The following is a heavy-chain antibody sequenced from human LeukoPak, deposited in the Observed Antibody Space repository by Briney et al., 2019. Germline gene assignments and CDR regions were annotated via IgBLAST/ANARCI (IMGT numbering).Heavy chain of an antibody. CDR3: ARVELDYDSSGYYDY. J-gene: IGHJ4*02. D-gene: IGHD3-22*01. Sequence: ASVKVSCKASGYTFTGYYMHWVRQAPGQGLAWMGWINPNSGGTNYAQKFQGRVTMTRDTSISTAYMELSRLRSDDTAVYYCARVELDYDSSGYYDYWGQGTLVTVSS. CDR2: INPNSGGT. CDR1: GYTFTGYY. V-gene: IGHV1-2*02.